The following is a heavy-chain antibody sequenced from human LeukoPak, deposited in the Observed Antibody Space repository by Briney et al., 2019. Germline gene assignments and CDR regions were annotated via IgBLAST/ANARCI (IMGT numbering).Heavy chain of an antibody. J-gene: IGHJ4*02. CDR3: ASFRGSYSLYFDY. Sequence: GGSLRLSCAASGFTFSSYAMSWVRQAPGKGLEWVSVIYSGGSTYYADSVKGRFTISRDNSKNTLYLQMNSLRAEDTAVYYCASFRGSYSLYFDYWGQGTLVTVSS. CDR2: IYSGGST. D-gene: IGHD1-26*01. V-gene: IGHV3-66*01. CDR1: GFTFSSYA.